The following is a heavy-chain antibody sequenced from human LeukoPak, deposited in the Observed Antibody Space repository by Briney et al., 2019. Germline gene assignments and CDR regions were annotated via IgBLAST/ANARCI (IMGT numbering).Heavy chain of an antibody. D-gene: IGHD1-26*01. CDR1: GFTVSTFS. J-gene: IGHJ3*02. CDR2: ISSSGSTI. V-gene: IGHV3-48*04. Sequence: PGGSLRLSCAGIGFTVSTFSMNWVRPAPGKGLEWVSYISSSGSTIYYADSVKGRFTISRDNAKNSLYLQMNSLRAEDTAVYYCARDRPFSGSYSGTLRGAFDIWGQGTMVTVSS. CDR3: ARDRPFSGSYSGTLRGAFDI.